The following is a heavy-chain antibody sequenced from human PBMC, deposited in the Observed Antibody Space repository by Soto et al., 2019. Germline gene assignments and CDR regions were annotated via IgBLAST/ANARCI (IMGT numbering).Heavy chain of an antibody. J-gene: IGHJ4*02. V-gene: IGHV2-5*02. CDR3: AHRRPYSNSPEYFFDY. CDR1: GFSLSTSGVD. Sequence: QITLKESGPTLVKPTQTLTLTCTFSGFSLSTSGVDVGWIRQPPGKALAWLARIYWDDDKRYSPSLKSRLTITKDTSKNQVVLTMTNMDPLDTATYYCAHRRPYSNSPEYFFDYWGQGTLGTVSS. D-gene: IGHD6-6*01. CDR2: IYWDDDK.